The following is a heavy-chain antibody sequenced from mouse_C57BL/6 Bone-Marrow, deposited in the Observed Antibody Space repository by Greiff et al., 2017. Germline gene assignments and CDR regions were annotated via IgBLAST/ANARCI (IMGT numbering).Heavy chain of an antibody. D-gene: IGHD1-1*01. V-gene: IGHV1-55*01. J-gene: IGHJ1*03. Sequence: QVQLQQPGAELVKPGASVKMSCKASGYTFTSYWITWVKQRPGQGLEWIGDIYPGSGSTNYNEKFKSKATLTVDTSSSTAYMQLSSLTSEDSAVYCCARHYYGSSYRYFDVWGTGTTVTVSS. CDR1: GYTFTSYW. CDR3: ARHYYGSSYRYFDV. CDR2: IYPGSGST.